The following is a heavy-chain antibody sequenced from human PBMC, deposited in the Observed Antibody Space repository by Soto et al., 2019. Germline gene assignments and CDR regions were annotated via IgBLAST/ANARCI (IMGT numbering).Heavy chain of an antibody. CDR2: IYYSGTT. D-gene: IGHD2-21*02. Sequence: QVQLQESGPGLVKPSQTLSLTCTVSGGSITIGGYYWSWIRQHPGKGLEWIGYIYYSGTTYYNPSLKSQVTISVDTSKTQFSLKLSSVTAADTAVYYCARGREYCGGDCYANWFDPWGQGTLVTVSS. J-gene: IGHJ5*02. CDR1: GGSITIGGYY. V-gene: IGHV4-31*01. CDR3: ARGREYCGGDCYANWFDP.